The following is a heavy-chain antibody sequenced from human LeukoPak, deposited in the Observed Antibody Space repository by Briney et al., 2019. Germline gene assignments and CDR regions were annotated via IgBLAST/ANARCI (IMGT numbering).Heavy chain of an antibody. D-gene: IGHD5-12*01. V-gene: IGHV1-2*02. Sequence: ASVKVSCKASGYTFTGYYMHWVRQAPGQGLEWMGWINPNSGGTNYAQKFQGRVTMTRDTSISTAYMELSRLRSDDTAVYYSARAAWIMASLEAVDYWGQGTLVTVSS. CDR1: GYTFTGYY. CDR2: INPNSGGT. CDR3: ARAAWIMASLEAVDY. J-gene: IGHJ4*02.